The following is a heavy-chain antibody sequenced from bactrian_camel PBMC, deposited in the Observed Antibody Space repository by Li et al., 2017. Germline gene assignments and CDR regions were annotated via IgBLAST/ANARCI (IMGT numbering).Heavy chain of an antibody. Sequence: HVQLVESGGGSVQAGGSLRLSCAASGLTDRTYCMGWFRQAPGKKREGVATVDSLGIPNYADSVKGRFTISKDNDKNILYLLIFSVKPEDAGMYRCAAQRQRGGACSTISWFDYWGQGTQVTVS. V-gene: IGHV3S53*01. D-gene: IGHD7*01. CDR3: AAQRQRGGACSTISWFDY. J-gene: IGHJ4*01. CDR1: GLTDRTYC. CDR2: VDSLGIP.